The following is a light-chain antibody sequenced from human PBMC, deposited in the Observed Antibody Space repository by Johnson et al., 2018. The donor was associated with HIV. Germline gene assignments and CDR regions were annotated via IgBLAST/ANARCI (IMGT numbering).Light chain of an antibody. V-gene: IGLV1-51*02. CDR2: KHV. Sequence: QSVLTQPPSASAAPGQKVTISCSGSSSNIGNNYVSWYQLLPGTAPKLLIYKHVNRPSLLPDRFSRSTSRTSATLCITLLHTGDEAYYYCGTWDSSMSAYVFGTGTKFTVL. CDR1: SSNIGNNY. CDR3: GTWDSSMSAYV. J-gene: IGLJ1*01.